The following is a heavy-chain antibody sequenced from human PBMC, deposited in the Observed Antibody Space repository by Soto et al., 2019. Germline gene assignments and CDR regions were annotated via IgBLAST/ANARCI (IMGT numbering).Heavy chain of an antibody. CDR1: GGSISSGGYS. V-gene: IGHV4-30-2*01. J-gene: IGHJ4*02. CDR2: IYHSGST. CDR3: AGGHDYSNGYFGY. D-gene: IGHD4-4*01. Sequence: QLQLQESGSGLVKPSQTLSLTCAVSGGSISSGGYSWSWIRQPPGKGLEWIGYIYHSGSTYYNPSLKSRVTISVDRSKNQFSLKLSSVTAADTAVYYCAGGHDYSNGYFGYWGQVTLVTVSS.